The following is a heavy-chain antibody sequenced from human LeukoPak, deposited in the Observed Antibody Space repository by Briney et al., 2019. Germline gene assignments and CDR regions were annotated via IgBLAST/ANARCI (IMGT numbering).Heavy chain of an antibody. CDR3: ARVLLRTFDY. V-gene: IGHV3-11*01. J-gene: IGHJ4*02. D-gene: IGHD1-26*01. Sequence: GGSLRLSCAASEFSVGSNYMTWVRQAPGKGLEWVSYISSSGSTIYYADSVKGRFTISRDNAKNSLYLQMNSLRAEDTAVYYCARVLLRTFDYWGQGTLVTVSS. CDR1: EFSVGSNY. CDR2: ISSSGSTI.